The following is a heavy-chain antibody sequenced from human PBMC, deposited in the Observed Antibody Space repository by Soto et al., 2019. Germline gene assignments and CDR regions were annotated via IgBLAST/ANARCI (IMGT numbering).Heavy chain of an antibody. V-gene: IGHV3-23*01. CDR2: ISGSDGKT. J-gene: IGHJ4*02. CDR1: GFSFGSYA. Sequence: PVGSLRLSCAASGFSFGSYALSWVRQAPGKGLEWVSTISGSDGKTFYADSVKGRFSISRDTSQSTLYLQMNSLRADDTAMCYCARWSYLDYWGQGTRVTVSS. CDR3: ARWSYLDY. D-gene: IGHD3-3*01.